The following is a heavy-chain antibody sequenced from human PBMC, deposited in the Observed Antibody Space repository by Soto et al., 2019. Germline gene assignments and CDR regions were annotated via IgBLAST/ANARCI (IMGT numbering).Heavy chain of an antibody. D-gene: IGHD1-26*01. CDR3: ARLAYSGYLQT. J-gene: IGHJ1*01. CDR1: DVSINSSSDY. Sequence: SETLSLTCTVSDVSINSSSDYWGWIRQPPGKGLEWIGSIYYSGATYYNPSLQSRVTISVDTSNNRFSLTLSSLTAADTAVYFCARLAYSGYLQTWGQGSLVTVSS. CDR2: IYYSGAT. V-gene: IGHV4-39*02.